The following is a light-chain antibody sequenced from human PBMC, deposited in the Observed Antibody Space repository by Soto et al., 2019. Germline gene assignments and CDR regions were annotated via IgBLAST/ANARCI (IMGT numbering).Light chain of an antibody. J-gene: IGLJ1*01. Sequence: QRVLTHPASVSVYPWQSITISYTRNSNDIGGYNYVSWYQHHPGKAPKLIIYDVTNRPSGVSNPFSGSKSGNTASLTISGLQPEDEADYYCSSYTTSNTRQIVFGTGTKVTV. CDR2: DVT. CDR3: SSYTTSNTRQIV. CDR1: SNDIGGYNY. V-gene: IGLV2-14*03.